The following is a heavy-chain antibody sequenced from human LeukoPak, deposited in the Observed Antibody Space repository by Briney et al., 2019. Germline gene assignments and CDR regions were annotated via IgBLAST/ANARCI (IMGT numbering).Heavy chain of an antibody. V-gene: IGHV3-53*01. CDR3: AKLGSEYYDFWSGPYYYYYMDV. CDR1: GFTVSSNY. J-gene: IGHJ6*03. Sequence: GGSLRLSCAASGFTVSSNYMSWVRQAPGKGLEWVSVIYSGGSTYYADSVKGRFTISRDNSKNTLYLQMNSLRAEDTAVYYCAKLGSEYYDFWSGPYYYYYMDVWGKGTTVTVSS. D-gene: IGHD3-3*01. CDR2: IYSGGST.